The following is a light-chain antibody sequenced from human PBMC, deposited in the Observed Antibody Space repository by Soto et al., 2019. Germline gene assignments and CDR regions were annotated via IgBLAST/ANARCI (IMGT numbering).Light chain of an antibody. CDR1: SSDIGHYDY. CDR2: HVT. Sequence: QSALTQPASVSGSPGQSITISCTGTSSDIGHYDYVSWYQQHPGKAPKLMIYHVTYRPSGVSNRYSGPKSGNSASLTISGRQADDEADYYCCSLTTSHTYVFGSGTQVSVL. V-gene: IGLV2-14*03. CDR3: CSLTTSHTYV. J-gene: IGLJ1*01.